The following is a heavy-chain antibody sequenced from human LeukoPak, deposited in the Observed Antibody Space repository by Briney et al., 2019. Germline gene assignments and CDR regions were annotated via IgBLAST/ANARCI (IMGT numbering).Heavy chain of an antibody. CDR2: INHSGST. J-gene: IGHJ3*02. V-gene: IGHV4-34*01. Sequence: SETLSLTCAVYGGSFSGYYWSWIRQPPGKGLEWIGEINHSGSTNYNPSLKSRVTISVDTSKNQFSLKLSSVTAADTAVYYCARGPRMPDIVVVVAATRAFDIWGQGTMVTVSS. D-gene: IGHD2-15*01. CDR3: ARGPRMPDIVVVVAATRAFDI. CDR1: GGSFSGYY.